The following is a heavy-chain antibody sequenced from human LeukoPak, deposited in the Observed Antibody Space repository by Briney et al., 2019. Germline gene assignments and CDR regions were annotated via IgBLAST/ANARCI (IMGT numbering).Heavy chain of an antibody. J-gene: IGHJ4*02. D-gene: IGHD6-13*01. CDR3: ARAGSSSWYLDY. CDR1: GFTFSSYS. Sequence: GGSLRLSCAASGFTFSSYSMNWVRQAPGKGLEWVSSISSSSSYIYYADSVKGRFTISRDNAKNSLYLQMNSLRAEDTAVYYCARAGSSSWYLDYWGQGTMVTVSS. CDR2: ISSSSSYI. V-gene: IGHV3-21*04.